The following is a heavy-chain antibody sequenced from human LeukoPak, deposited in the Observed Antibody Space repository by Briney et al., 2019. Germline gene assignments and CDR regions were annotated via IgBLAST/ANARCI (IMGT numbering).Heavy chain of an antibody. D-gene: IGHD6-13*01. J-gene: IGHJ4*02. CDR3: ARVAYISTWYVDY. V-gene: IGHV3-74*01. CDR2: IHSDGINT. Sequence: GGSLRLSCEASGSTFSSFSMHWVRQAPGKGLEWVSRIHSDGINTNYADFVKGRFTISRDNAKNTLYLQMNSLRAEDTAVYYCARVAYISTWYVDYWGQGTLVNVPS. CDR1: GSTFSSFS.